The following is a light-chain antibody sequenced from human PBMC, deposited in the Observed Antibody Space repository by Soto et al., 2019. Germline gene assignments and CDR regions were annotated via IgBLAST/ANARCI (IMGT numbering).Light chain of an antibody. CDR2: DAS. CDR3: QQYHSSLWT. J-gene: IGKJ1*01. CDR1: QSVSSY. Sequence: EIVLTQSPATLSLSPGERATLSCRASQSVSSYLAWYQQKPGQAPRLLIYDASNRATGIPDRFSGSGSGTDFTLTISRLEPEDFAVYYCQQYHSSLWTFGQGTKVDIK. V-gene: IGKV3-11*01.